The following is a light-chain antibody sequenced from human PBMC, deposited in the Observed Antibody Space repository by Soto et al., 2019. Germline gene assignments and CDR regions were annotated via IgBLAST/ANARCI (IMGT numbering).Light chain of an antibody. CDR1: QSVGTS. CDR3: QQYYNWPPFT. Sequence: EIVMTQTPATLSVSPGERVTLSCRASQSVGTSIAWYQQKTGQAPRLLIYGASTRATGVPARFSGSGSGTAFTLTISSLQSEDFANYYCQQYYNWPPFTFGQGTRLEIK. V-gene: IGKV3-15*01. CDR2: GAS. J-gene: IGKJ5*01.